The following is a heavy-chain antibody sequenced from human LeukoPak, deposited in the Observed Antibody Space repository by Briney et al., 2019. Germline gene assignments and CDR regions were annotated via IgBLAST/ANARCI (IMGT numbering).Heavy chain of an antibody. V-gene: IGHV1-24*01. CDR1: GYTLTELS. D-gene: IGHD4-23*01. CDR3: ATYATVVTLFGH. Sequence: GASVKVSCKVSGYTLTELSMHWVRQAPGKGLEWMGGFDPEDGETIYAQKFQGRVTMTEDTSTDTAYMELSSLRSEDTAVYYCATYATVVTLFGHWGQGTLVTVSS. J-gene: IGHJ4*02. CDR2: FDPEDGET.